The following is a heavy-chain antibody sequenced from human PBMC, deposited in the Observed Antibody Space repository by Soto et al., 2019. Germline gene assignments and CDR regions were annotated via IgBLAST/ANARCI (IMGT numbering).Heavy chain of an antibody. V-gene: IGHV3-23*01. Sequence: GGSLRLSCAASGFTFSSYAMSWVRQAPGKGLEWVSAISGSGGSTYYADSVKGRFTISRDNSKNTLYLQMNSLRAEDTAVYYGAKDPYYGSGRKKEYYFDYWGQGTLVTVSS. CDR1: GFTFSSYA. D-gene: IGHD3-10*01. CDR2: ISGSGGST. J-gene: IGHJ4*02. CDR3: AKDPYYGSGRKKEYYFDY.